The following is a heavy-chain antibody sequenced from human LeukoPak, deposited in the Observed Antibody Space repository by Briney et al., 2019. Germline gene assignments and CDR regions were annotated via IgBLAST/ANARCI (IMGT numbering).Heavy chain of an antibody. Sequence: GGSLRLSCAASGFTFSGYRVNWVRQAPGKGLEWVSSISSSGVYIFYADSLKGRFTISRDNVKNSLYLQMDSLRAEDTAVYYCARSLGYCSSTDCYNNWFDPWGQGTLVTVSS. D-gene: IGHD2-2*02. CDR3: ARSLGYCSSTDCYNNWFDP. CDR2: ISSSGVYI. J-gene: IGHJ5*02. V-gene: IGHV3-21*01. CDR1: GFTFSGYR.